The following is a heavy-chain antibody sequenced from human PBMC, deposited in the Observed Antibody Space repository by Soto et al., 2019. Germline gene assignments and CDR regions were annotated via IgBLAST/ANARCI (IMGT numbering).Heavy chain of an antibody. J-gene: IGHJ6*02. Sequence: SVKVSCKASGGTISRYSITWVRQAPGHGLEWIGRVIPIFGIPTYAQKFQGRVTITADESTSTAYMELSSLRSDDTAVYYCAREDRDRETGLVPAAIDGMDVWGQGTTGTVSS. CDR3: AREDRDRETGLVPAAIDGMDV. CDR1: GGTISRYS. V-gene: IGHV1-69*13. D-gene: IGHD2-2*01. CDR2: VIPIFGIP.